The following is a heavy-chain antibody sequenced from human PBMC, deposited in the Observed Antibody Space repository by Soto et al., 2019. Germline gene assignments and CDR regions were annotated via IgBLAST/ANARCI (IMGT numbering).Heavy chain of an antibody. CDR2: ISAYNGNT. Sequence: ASVKVSCKASGYTFTSYGISWVRQSPGQGLERIGLISAYNGNTNYAQKLQGRVTMTTDTSTSTAYMELRSLRSDDTAVYYCATPATGAYNWNYWGTTGYYYYGMDVWGQGTTVTVSS. CDR1: GYTFTSYG. CDR3: ATPATGAYNWNYWGTTGYYYYGMDV. J-gene: IGHJ6*02. V-gene: IGHV1-18*01. D-gene: IGHD1-7*01.